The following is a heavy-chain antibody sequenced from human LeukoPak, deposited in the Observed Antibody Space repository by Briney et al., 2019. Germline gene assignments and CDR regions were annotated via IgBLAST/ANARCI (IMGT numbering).Heavy chain of an antibody. J-gene: IGHJ4*02. CDR3: ARQLSRYDFWSGYPNRPYYFDY. D-gene: IGHD3-3*01. CDR2: IKQDGSEK. V-gene: IGHV3-7*01. Sequence: TGGSLRLSCAASGFTFSSYWMSWVRQAPGKGLEWVANIKQDGSEKYYVDSVKGRFTISRDNAKNSLYLQMNSLRAEDTAVYYCARQLSRYDFWSGYPNRPYYFDYWGQGTLVTVSS. CDR1: GFTFSSYW.